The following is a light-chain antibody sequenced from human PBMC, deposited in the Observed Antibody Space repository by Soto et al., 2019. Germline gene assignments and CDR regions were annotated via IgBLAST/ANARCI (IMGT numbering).Light chain of an antibody. V-gene: IGKV3-15*01. J-gene: IGKJ2*01. CDR3: QQYNDWPSNT. CDR2: GAS. Sequence: EIEMTQSPATLPVSPGERATLSCRASQSVSTNLAWYQQKPGQAPRLLIYGASTRAPGFPARFTDSGSGTEFTLTIRSLQSEDFAGYYCQQYNDWPSNTFGQGTKLEIK. CDR1: QSVSTN.